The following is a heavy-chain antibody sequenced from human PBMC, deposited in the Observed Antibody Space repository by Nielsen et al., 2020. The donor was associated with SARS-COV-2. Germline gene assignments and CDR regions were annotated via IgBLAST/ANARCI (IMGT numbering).Heavy chain of an antibody. J-gene: IGHJ5*02. CDR3: ARDRNDFGDYGWFDP. V-gene: IGHV1-2*06. CDR2: INPNNGDT. D-gene: IGHD4-17*01. Sequence: ASVKVSCKASGYSFTDYYIHWVRQAAGQGLEWMRRINPNNGDTSYTRKFQGRVTMTSDTSTTTAYMELRRLTSDDTAVYYCARDRNDFGDYGWFDPWGQGTLVTVSS. CDR1: GYSFTDYY.